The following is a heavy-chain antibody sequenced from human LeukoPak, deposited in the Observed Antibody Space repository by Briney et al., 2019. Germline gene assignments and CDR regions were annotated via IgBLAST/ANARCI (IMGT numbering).Heavy chain of an antibody. J-gene: IGHJ3*02. CDR1: GYRFTSYW. CDR2: IYPGESDT. D-gene: IGHD3-10*01. CDR3: ARQLCFGEFWDDAFDI. V-gene: IGHV5-51*01. Sequence: GESLQISGKGSGYRFTSYWIGGGRQMPGKGLEGMGIIYPGESDTRYSPSFEGQVTISADKSISTAYLQWSSLKASDTAMYYCARQLCFGEFWDDAFDIWGQGTMVTVSS.